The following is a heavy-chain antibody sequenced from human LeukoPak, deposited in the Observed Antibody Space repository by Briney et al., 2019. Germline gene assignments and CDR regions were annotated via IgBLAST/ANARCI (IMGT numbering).Heavy chain of an antibody. D-gene: IGHD2-15*01. CDR3: AKDLELVVVVADFDY. J-gene: IGHJ4*02. CDR2: ISGSGGST. Sequence: PGGSLRLSCAASGFTFSSYAMSWVRQAPGKGLEWVSAISGSGGSTYYADSVKGRFTISRDNSKNTLYLQMNSLRAEDTAVYYCAKDLELVVVVADFDYWGQGTLVTVSS. V-gene: IGHV3-23*01. CDR1: GFTFSSYA.